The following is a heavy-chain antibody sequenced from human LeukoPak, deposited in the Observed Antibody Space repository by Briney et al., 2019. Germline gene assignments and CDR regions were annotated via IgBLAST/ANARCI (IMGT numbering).Heavy chain of an antibody. CDR2: IYTSGST. CDR1: GGSISSGSYY. D-gene: IGHD6-13*01. CDR3: ARSYSSSWYSSFDI. V-gene: IGHV4-61*02. J-gene: IGHJ3*02. Sequence: SQILSLTCTVSGGSISSGSYYWSWIRQPAGKGLEWIGRIYTSGSTNYNPSLKSRVTISVDTSKNQFSLRLSSVTAADTAVYYCARSYSSSWYSSFDIWGHGTMVTVSS.